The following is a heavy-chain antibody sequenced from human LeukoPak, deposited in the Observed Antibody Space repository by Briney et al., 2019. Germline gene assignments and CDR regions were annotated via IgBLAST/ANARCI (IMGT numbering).Heavy chain of an antibody. CDR3: AKGKAVAGRDDAFDI. CDR1: GFTFSSYA. V-gene: IGHV3-23*01. D-gene: IGHD6-19*01. J-gene: IGHJ3*02. CDR2: ISGSGGST. Sequence: KTGGSLRLSCAASGFTFSSYAMSWVRQAPGKGLEWVSAISGSGGSTYYADSVKGRFTISRDSSKNTLYLQMNSLRAEDTAVYYCAKGKAVAGRDDAFDIWGQGTMVTVSS.